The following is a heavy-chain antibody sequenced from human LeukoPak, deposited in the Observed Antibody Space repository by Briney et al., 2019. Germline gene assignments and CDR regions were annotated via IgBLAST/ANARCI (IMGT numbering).Heavy chain of an antibody. Sequence: GASVKVSCKVSGGTFSSYAISWVRQAPGQGLEWMGRIIPILGIANYAQKFQGRVTITADKSTSTAYMELSSLRSEDTAVYYCARSMVRGVISYGMDVWGQGTTVTVSS. V-gene: IGHV1-69*04. CDR3: ARSMVRGVISYGMDV. CDR2: IIPILGIA. J-gene: IGHJ6*02. CDR1: GGTFSSYA. D-gene: IGHD3-10*01.